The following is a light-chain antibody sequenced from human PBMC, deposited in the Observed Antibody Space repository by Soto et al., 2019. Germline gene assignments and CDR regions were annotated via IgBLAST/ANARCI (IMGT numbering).Light chain of an antibody. CDR1: SSDVGSFDS. J-gene: IGLJ1*01. CDR2: DVS. CDR3: SSLTTSSTLV. Sequence: QSALTQPASVSGSPGQPITISCTGTSSDVGSFDSVAWYQHNPGKAPKLMIYDVSNRPSGVSSRFSGSKSGNTASLSISGLQNEDEANYYYSSLTTSSTLVFGTGTKLTGL. V-gene: IGLV2-14*01.